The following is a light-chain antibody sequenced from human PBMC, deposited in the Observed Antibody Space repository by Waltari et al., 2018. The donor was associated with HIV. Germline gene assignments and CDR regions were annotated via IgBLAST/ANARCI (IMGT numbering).Light chain of an antibody. CDR3: GTWDNSLKTVV. V-gene: IGLV1-51*01. CDR2: DNN. CDR1: SSNIGKNF. Sequence: QSVLTQPPSVSAAPGPTVSISCSGFSSNIGKNFVVWYHQLPGKAPKLLIFDNNKRPSGIPDRVFASKSGTSATLAITGLQTGDEGDYYCGTWDNSLKTVVFGGGTKVTVL. J-gene: IGLJ2*01.